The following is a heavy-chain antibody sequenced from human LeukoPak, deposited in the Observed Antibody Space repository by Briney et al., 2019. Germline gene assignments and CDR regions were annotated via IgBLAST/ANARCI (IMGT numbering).Heavy chain of an antibody. CDR2: IYYRGDP. D-gene: IGHD2/OR15-2a*01. CDR1: GGSLNDFF. J-gene: IGHJ6*03. V-gene: IGHV4-59*01. Sequence: SETLSLTCTVSGGSLNDFFRDWIRQAPGKGLEWIGNIYYRGDPNYNPSLKGRLTVSLDTSKNHFSLKLTSVTAADTAVYYCARGRLFYYMDVWGEGTTVTVSS. CDR3: ARGRLFYYMDV.